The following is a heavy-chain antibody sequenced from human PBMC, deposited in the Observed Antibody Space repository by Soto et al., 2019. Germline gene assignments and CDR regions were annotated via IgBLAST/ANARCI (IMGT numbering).Heavy chain of an antibody. J-gene: IGHJ4*02. CDR2: IYYSGST. D-gene: IGHD5-12*01. V-gene: IGHV4-59*12. CDR1: GGSISSYY. Sequence: SETLSLTCTVSGGSISSYYWSWIRQPPGKGLEWIGYIYYSGSTYYNPSLKSRVTISVDTSKNQFSLKLSSVTAADTAVYYCARDMGYESAFDYWGQGTLVTVSS. CDR3: ARDMGYESAFDY.